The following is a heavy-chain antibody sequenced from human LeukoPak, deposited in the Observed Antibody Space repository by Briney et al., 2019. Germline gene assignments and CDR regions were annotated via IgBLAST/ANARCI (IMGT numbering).Heavy chain of an antibody. J-gene: IGHJ5*02. CDR2: INPNSGGT. Sequence: ASVKVSCKASGGTFSSYAISWVRQAPGQGLEWMGWINPNSGGTNYAQKFQGRVTMTRDTSISTAYMELSRLRSDDTAVYYCAREEGGSLLWFGELLLAGFDPWGQGTLVTVSS. CDR3: AREEGGSLLWFGELLLAGFDP. CDR1: GGTFSSYA. V-gene: IGHV1-2*02. D-gene: IGHD3-10*01.